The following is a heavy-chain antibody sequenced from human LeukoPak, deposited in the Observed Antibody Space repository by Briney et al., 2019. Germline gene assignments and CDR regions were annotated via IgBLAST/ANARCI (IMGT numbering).Heavy chain of an antibody. CDR2: INHGGST. D-gene: IGHD6-13*01. Sequence: SETLSLTCAVSGGSFSGHYWNWIRQPPGKGLEWIGEINHGGSTNYNPSLKSRATISRDTSKNQFSLKLTSVTVADTAVYFCAREGVAAAGAFDNWGQGTLVTVSA. CDR1: GGSFSGHY. J-gene: IGHJ4*02. CDR3: AREGVAAAGAFDN. V-gene: IGHV4-34*01.